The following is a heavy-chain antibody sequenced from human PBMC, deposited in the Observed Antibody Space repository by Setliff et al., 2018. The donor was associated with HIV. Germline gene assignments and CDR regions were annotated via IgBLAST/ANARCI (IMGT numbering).Heavy chain of an antibody. V-gene: IGHV4-31*03. J-gene: IGHJ4*02. CDR2: IYYSGST. CDR1: GGSISSGGYY. Sequence: ASETLSLTCTVSGGSISSGGYYWSWIRQHPGKGLEWIGYIYYSGSTYYNPSLKSRVTMSIDTSTQQFFLNVTSVTAADTAVYYCAGFSYNFWVYRFDHWGRGALVTVSS. CDR3: AGFSYNFWVYRFDH. D-gene: IGHD3-3*01.